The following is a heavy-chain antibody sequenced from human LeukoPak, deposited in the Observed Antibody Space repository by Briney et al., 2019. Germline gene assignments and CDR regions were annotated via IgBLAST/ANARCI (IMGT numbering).Heavy chain of an antibody. CDR1: GFPVSSYW. J-gene: IGHJ3*01. CDR2: IKEDGSEK. D-gene: IGHD4-11*01. V-gene: IGHV3-7*01. Sequence: GSLGLPCVTSGFPVSSYWMGWVRQGTGKGPGIVDNIKEDGSEKSYVDSVKGRFTISRDNAKNSVSLQMNSLRVDDTAVYYCARDPGYSEFDVWGQGARVIVSS. CDR3: ARDPGYSEFDV.